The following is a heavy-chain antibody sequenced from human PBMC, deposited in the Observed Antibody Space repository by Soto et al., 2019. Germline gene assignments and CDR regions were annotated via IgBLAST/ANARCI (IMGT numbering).Heavy chain of an antibody. Sequence: PGGSLRLSCAASGFTFSSYAMSWVRQAPGKGLEWVSTISGSGGSTYYADSVKGRFTISRDNSKNTLYLQVNSLRAEDTAVYYCAKATYCSGGSCYPYYFDYWGQGTLVTVSS. CDR3: AKATYCSGGSCYPYYFDY. V-gene: IGHV3-23*01. J-gene: IGHJ4*02. CDR1: GFTFSSYA. CDR2: ISGSGGST. D-gene: IGHD2-15*01.